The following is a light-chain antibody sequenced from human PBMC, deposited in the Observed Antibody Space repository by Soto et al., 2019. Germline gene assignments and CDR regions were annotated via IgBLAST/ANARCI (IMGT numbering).Light chain of an antibody. CDR2: GAS. V-gene: IGKV3-20*01. Sequence: EIVLTQSPGTLSSSPGERVTLSCRASQSVTSNYLAWYQQKPGQAPRLLIFGASIRDTGLPDRFSGGGSGTDFTLTISRLEPEDSALYYCQQYGSSPGTFGPGTKVEIK. J-gene: IGKJ1*01. CDR1: QSVTSNY. CDR3: QQYGSSPGT.